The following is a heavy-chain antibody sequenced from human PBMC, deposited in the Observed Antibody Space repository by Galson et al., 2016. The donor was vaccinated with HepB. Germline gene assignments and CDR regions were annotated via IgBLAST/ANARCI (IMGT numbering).Heavy chain of an antibody. CDR2: TYSGGRT. D-gene: IGHD6-13*01. CDR1: GGSISSGTYY. CDR3: ARHGRTAAVEFDY. V-gene: IGHV4-39*01. J-gene: IGHJ4*02. Sequence: LSLTCTVSGGSISSGTYYWGWIRQPPGKGLEWIGTTYSGGRTYYNPSLMSRLTISVDTSKNQFSLRLSSVTAADTAVYYCARHGRTAAVEFDYWGQGTLVTVSS.